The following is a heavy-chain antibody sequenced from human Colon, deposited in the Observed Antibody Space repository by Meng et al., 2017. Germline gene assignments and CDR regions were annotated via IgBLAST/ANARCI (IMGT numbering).Heavy chain of an antibody. CDR2: ISNSGRTI. Sequence: QVRLVRSGGGLVKPGGSRRLSCAASGFTFSDFYMSWIRQAPGKGLEWISYISNSGRTIYYADSVKGRFTISRDNAESSLSLQMNSLRAEDTAVYYCARGGAWFRYFDWGQGTLVTVSS. V-gene: IGHV3-11*04. CDR3: ARGGAWFRYFD. J-gene: IGHJ4*02. D-gene: IGHD3-9*01. CDR1: GFTFSDFY.